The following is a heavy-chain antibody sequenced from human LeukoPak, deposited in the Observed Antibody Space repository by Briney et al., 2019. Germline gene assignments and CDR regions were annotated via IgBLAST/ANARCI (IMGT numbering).Heavy chain of an antibody. CDR1: GGTFSSYA. V-gene: IGHV1-69*01. CDR3: ARDLGYGGADFDY. J-gene: IGHJ4*02. CDR2: IIPIFGTA. D-gene: IGHD4-23*01. Sequence: SVTVSCKASGGTFSSYAISWVRQAPGQGLEWMGGIIPIFGTANYAQKFQGRVTITADESTSTAYMELSSLRSEDTAVYYCARDLGYGGADFDYWGQGTLVTVSS.